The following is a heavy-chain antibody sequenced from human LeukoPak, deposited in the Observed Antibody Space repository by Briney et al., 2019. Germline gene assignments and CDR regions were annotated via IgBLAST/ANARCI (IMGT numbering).Heavy chain of an antibody. CDR1: GFTVSSNY. CDR3: ASPYSSGWTAFDY. V-gene: IGHV3-66*01. J-gene: IGHJ4*02. Sequence: GGSLRLSCAASGFTVSSNYMSWVRQAPGKGLEWVSVIYSGGSTYYADSVKGRFTISRDNSKNTLYLQMNSLRAEDTAVYYCASPYSSGWTAFDYWGQGTLVTVSS. D-gene: IGHD6-19*01. CDR2: IYSGGST.